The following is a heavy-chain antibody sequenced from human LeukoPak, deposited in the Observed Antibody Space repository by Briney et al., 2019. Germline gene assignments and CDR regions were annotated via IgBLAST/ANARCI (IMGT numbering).Heavy chain of an antibody. CDR3: ARDGQGILTGLYYYYYYMDV. CDR2: INPSGGST. V-gene: IGHV1-46*01. J-gene: IGHJ6*03. D-gene: IGHD3-9*01. CDR1: GYTFTSYY. Sequence: ASVKVSCKASGYTFTSYYMHWVRQAPGQGLEWMGIINPSGGSTSYAQKFQGRVTMTWDTSTSTVYMELSSLRSEDTAVYYCARDGQGILTGLYYYYYYMDVWGKGTTVTVSS.